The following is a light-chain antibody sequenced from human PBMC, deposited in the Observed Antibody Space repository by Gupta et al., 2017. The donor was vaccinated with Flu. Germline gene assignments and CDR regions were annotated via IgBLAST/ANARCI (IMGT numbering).Light chain of an antibody. CDR2: AAS. Sequence: DIQMTQSPSSLSASVGDRVTITCRASQSISSYLNWYQQKPGKAPKLLIYAASSLQSGVPSRFSGSGSGTDFTPTISRLQPEDFATYYCQQSDSTPYNFGQGTKLEIK. V-gene: IGKV1-39*01. J-gene: IGKJ2*01. CDR1: QSISSY. CDR3: QQSDSTPYN.